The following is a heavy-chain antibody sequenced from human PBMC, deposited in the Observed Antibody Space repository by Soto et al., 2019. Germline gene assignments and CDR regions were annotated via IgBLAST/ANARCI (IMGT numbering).Heavy chain of an antibody. CDR2: VYWNDDK. Sequence: QITLKGSGPTLVKPTQTLTLTCTLSGISLSTSGVGLGWISQTPGKALEWLALVYWNDDKHYRPSLKSRLTITKDTSKNQAILTMINMDPVDTATYYCARGLGTVPVFAFDIWGQGTEVTVSS. V-gene: IGHV2-5*01. D-gene: IGHD1-7*01. CDR3: ARGLGTVPVFAFDI. J-gene: IGHJ3*02. CDR1: GISLSTSGVG.